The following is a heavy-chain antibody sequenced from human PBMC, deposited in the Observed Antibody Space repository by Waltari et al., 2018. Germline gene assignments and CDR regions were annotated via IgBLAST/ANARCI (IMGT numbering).Heavy chain of an antibody. CDR2: IIPIFGTA. V-gene: IGHV1-69*15. CDR3: ARDRLMGYCSSTSCYGFSWFDP. CDR1: GGTFSSYA. Sequence: QVQLVQSGAAVKKPGSSVKVSCKASGGTFSSYALSWVRQAPGHGLEWMGRIIPIFGTANDAQKCQGRVTITADESTSTAYMELSSLRSEDTAVYYCARDRLMGYCSSTSCYGFSWFDPWGQGTLVTVSS. J-gene: IGHJ5*02. D-gene: IGHD2-2*01.